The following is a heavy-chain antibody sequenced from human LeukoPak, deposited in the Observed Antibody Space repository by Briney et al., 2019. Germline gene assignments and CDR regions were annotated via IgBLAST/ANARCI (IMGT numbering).Heavy chain of an antibody. V-gene: IGHV3-48*01. Sequence: GGSLRLSCAASGFTFSSYSMNWVRQAPGKGLEWVSYISSSSSTIYYADSVKGRFTISRDNAKNSLYLQMNSLRAEDTAVYYCARRSEWLLLRSFDYWGQGTLVTVSS. CDR1: GFTFSSYS. J-gene: IGHJ4*02. CDR2: ISSSSSTI. CDR3: ARRSEWLLLRSFDY. D-gene: IGHD3-22*01.